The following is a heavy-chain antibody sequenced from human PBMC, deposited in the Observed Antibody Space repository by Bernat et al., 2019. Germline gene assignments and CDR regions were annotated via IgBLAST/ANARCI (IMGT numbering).Heavy chain of an antibody. V-gene: IGHV1-3*01. CDR3: ARQHCSSTSCYVGAYYYGMDV. Sequence: QVQLVQSGAEVKKPGASVKVSCKASGYTFTSYAMHWVRQAPGQRLEWMGWINAGNGNTKYSQKFQGRVTITRDTSASTAYMELSSLRSEDTAVYYCARQHCSSTSCYVGAYYYGMDVWGQGTTVTVSS. J-gene: IGHJ6*02. CDR1: GYTFTSYA. CDR2: INAGNGNT. D-gene: IGHD2-2*01.